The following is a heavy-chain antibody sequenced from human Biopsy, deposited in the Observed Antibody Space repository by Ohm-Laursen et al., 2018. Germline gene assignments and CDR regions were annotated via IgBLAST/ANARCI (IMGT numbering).Heavy chain of an antibody. D-gene: IGHD1-1*01. CDR2: FAPENGKT. Sequence: ASVKVSCKVSGYTLTELSMHWVRQAPGKGLEWMGGFAPENGKTVYAQTFRARVSMTEDTSTDTAYMELRSLRSEDTAVYYCAADINVWNVNYWGQGTQVTVSS. CDR1: GYTLTELS. V-gene: IGHV1-24*01. J-gene: IGHJ4*02. CDR3: AADINVWNVNY.